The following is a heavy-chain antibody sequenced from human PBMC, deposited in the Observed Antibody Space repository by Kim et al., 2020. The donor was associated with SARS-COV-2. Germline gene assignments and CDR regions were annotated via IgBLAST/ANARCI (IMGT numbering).Heavy chain of an antibody. J-gene: IGHJ4*02. Sequence: SETLSLTCTVSGGSISSSSYYWGWIRQPPGKGLEWIGSIYYSGSTYYNPSLKSRVTISVDTSKNQFSLKLSSVTAADTAVYYCARGGDYGILVTDYWGQGTLVTVSS. V-gene: IGHV4-39*07. CDR3: ARGGDYGILVTDY. D-gene: IGHD4-17*01. CDR1: GGSISSSSYY. CDR2: IYYSGST.